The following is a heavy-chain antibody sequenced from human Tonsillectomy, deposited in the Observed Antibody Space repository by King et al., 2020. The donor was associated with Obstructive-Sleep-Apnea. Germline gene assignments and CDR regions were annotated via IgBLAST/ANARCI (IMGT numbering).Heavy chain of an antibody. Sequence: VQLVESGAEVKKPGESLKISCKGSGYSFTSYWIGWVRQMPGKGLEWMGIIYPGDSDTRYSPSFQGQVTISADKSISTAYLQWSSLKASDTAMYYCARRRIAARPLYYYYGMDVWGQGTTVTVSS. CDR2: IYPGDSDT. J-gene: IGHJ6*02. D-gene: IGHD6-6*01. CDR3: ARRRIAARPLYYYYGMDV. V-gene: IGHV5-51*01. CDR1: GYSFTSYW.